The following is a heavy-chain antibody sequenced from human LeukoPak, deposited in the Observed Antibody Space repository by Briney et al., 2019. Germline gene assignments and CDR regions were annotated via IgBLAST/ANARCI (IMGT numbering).Heavy chain of an antibody. Sequence: PGGSLRLSCAASGFTFNSIGMHWVRQAPGKGLEFVSFIDFEGVDKYYADSVKGRFTISKDYSKATLYLQMNSLRPEDTAIYYCAKDLHGGYSSDYWGQGTLVTVSS. J-gene: IGHJ4*02. CDR3: AKDLHGGYSSDY. V-gene: IGHV3-30*02. CDR2: IDFEGVDK. D-gene: IGHD4-23*01. CDR1: GFTFNSIG.